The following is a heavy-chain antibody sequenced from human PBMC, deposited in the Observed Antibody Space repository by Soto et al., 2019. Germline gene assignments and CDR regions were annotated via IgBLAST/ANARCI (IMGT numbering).Heavy chain of an antibody. CDR1: GFTFSSYG. J-gene: IGHJ5*02. Sequence: QVQLVESGGGVVQPGRSLRLSCAASGFTFSSYGMHWVRQAPGKGLEWVAVISYDGSNNYYADSVKGRFTISRDNSKNTLYLQMNSLRAEDTAVYYCAKPLLGAVAHINWFDPWGQGTLVTVSS. CDR2: ISYDGSNN. V-gene: IGHV3-30*18. CDR3: AKPLLGAVAHINWFDP. D-gene: IGHD6-19*01.